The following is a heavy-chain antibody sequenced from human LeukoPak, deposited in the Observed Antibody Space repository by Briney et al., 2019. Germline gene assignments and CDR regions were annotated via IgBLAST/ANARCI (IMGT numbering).Heavy chain of an antibody. Sequence: GGSLRLSCAASGFSFDVHAMTWVRQAPGKGPQWVATIGGPAETFYADSVRGRFTISRDNSRYTLYLQMNRLRAEDSALYYCAKDWTSHNGVYDCLDFWGQGTQVTVSS. V-gene: IGHV3-23*01. J-gene: IGHJ4*02. CDR2: IGGPAET. CDR1: GFSFDVHA. D-gene: IGHD3-16*01. CDR3: AKDWTSHNGVYDCLDF.